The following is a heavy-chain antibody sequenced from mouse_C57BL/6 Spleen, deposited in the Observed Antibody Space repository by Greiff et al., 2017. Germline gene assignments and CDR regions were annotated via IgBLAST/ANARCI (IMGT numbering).Heavy chain of an antibody. J-gene: IGHJ4*01. V-gene: IGHV6-3*01. Sequence: VQLKESGGGLVQPGGSMKLSCVASGFTFSNYWMNWVRQSPEKGLEWVAQIRLKSDNYATHYAESVKGRFTISRDDSKSSVYLQMNNLRAEDTGIYYCTAGSSYGYAMDYWGQGTSVTVSS. CDR2: IRLKSDNYAT. D-gene: IGHD1-1*01. CDR3: TAGSSYGYAMDY. CDR1: GFTFSNYW.